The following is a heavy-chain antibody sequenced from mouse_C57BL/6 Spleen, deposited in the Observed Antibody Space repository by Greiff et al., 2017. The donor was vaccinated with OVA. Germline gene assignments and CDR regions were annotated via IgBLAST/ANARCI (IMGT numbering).Heavy chain of an antibody. CDR1: GYSFTGYY. Sequence: EVMLVESGPELVKPGASVKISCKASGYSFTGYYMHWVKQSPEKSLEWIGEINPSTGGTSYNQKFKGKATLTVDKSSSTAYMQLKSLTSEDSAVYYSARVMNTYYAMDYWGQGTSVTVSS. D-gene: IGHD2-3*01. J-gene: IGHJ4*01. CDR2: INPSTGGT. V-gene: IGHV1-43*01. CDR3: ARVMNTYYAMDY.